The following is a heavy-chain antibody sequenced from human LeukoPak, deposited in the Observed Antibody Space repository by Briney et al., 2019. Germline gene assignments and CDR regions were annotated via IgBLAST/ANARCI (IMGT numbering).Heavy chain of an antibody. J-gene: IGHJ6*02. CDR2: IWYDGSNK. CDR1: GFTFSSYG. Sequence: GRSLRLSCAASGFTFSSYGMHWVRQAPGKGLEWVAVIWYDGSNKYYADSVKGRFTISRDNSKNTLYLQMNSLRAEDTAVYYCARALPLGGYEAGMDVGGQGTTVTVSS. D-gene: IGHD5-12*01. V-gene: IGHV3-33*01. CDR3: ARALPLGGYEAGMDV.